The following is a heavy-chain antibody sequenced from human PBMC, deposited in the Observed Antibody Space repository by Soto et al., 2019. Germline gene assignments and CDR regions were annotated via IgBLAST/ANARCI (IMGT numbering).Heavy chain of an antibody. D-gene: IGHD3-22*01. CDR2: IYYSGST. Sequence: QVKLQESGPGLVKPSQTLSLTCTVSGGSISSGDYYWSWIRQPPGNGLEWIGYIYYSGSTNYNPSLKSLVTISVDTSKNQFSLKLSSVTAADTDVYYCARVENYYYDSSGYYLIFDYWGQGTLVTVSS. CDR1: GGSISSGDYY. J-gene: IGHJ4*02. CDR3: ARVENYYYDSSGYYLIFDY. V-gene: IGHV4-30-4*01.